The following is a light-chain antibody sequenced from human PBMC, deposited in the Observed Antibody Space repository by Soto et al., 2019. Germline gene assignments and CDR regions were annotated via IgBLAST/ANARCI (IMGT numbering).Light chain of an antibody. Sequence: ILLTQSPATLSLSPGERATLSCRASQSVSSYLAWYQQKPGQAPRLLIYDASNRATGIPARFSGSGSGTDSTLTISSLEPEDFAVYYCQQRSNWPPFLTFGGGTKVEIK. CDR3: QQRSNWPPFLT. V-gene: IGKV3-11*01. CDR2: DAS. J-gene: IGKJ4*01. CDR1: QSVSSY.